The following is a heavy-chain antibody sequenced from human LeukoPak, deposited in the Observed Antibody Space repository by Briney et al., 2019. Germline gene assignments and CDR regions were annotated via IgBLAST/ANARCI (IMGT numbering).Heavy chain of an antibody. Sequence: ASVKVSCKASGYTFTGYYMHWVRQAPGQGLEWMGWINPNSGGTNYAQKFQGWVTMTRDTSISTAYMELSRLRSDDTAVYYCARRVEYYGSGSYLNAFDIWGQGTMVTVSS. D-gene: IGHD3-10*01. CDR2: INPNSGGT. CDR3: ARRVEYYGSGSYLNAFDI. J-gene: IGHJ3*02. CDR1: GYTFTGYY. V-gene: IGHV1-2*04.